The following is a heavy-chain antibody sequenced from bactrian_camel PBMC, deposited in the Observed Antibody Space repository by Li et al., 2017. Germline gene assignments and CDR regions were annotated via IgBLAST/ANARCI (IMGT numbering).Heavy chain of an antibody. Sequence: HVQLVESGGGRVQPGGSLTLSCAASGFSFRGQVVAWIRQVPGKGLEWVSSIPRDGSNAYYEDSVKGRFTISRDNAKATVYLQMNSLKPEDTAMYYCAADRAVAGYSDYASCVHLLRGNQKRGYWGQGTQVTVS. CDR3: AADRAVAGYSDYASCVHLLRGNQKRGY. D-gene: IGHD4*01. J-gene: IGHJ6*01. CDR2: IPRDGSNA. CDR1: GFSFRGQV. V-gene: IGHV3-2*01.